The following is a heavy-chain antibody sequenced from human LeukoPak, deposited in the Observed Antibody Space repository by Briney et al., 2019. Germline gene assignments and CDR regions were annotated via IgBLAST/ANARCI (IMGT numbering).Heavy chain of an antibody. Sequence: PGGSLRLSCAASGFTFSSYEMNWVRQAPGKGLEWVSYISSSGSTIYYADSVKGRFTISRDNAKNSLYLQMNSLRAEDTAVYYCTKFGGVIRWFDPWGQGTLVTVPS. CDR1: GFTFSSYE. CDR3: TKFGGVIRWFDP. D-gene: IGHD3-16*01. CDR2: ISSSGSTI. V-gene: IGHV3-48*03. J-gene: IGHJ5*02.